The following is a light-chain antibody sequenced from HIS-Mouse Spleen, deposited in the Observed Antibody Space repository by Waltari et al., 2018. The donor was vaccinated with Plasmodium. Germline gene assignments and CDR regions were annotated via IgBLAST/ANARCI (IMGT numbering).Light chain of an antibody. CDR3: QQSYSTPPT. CDR1: QSIRSY. J-gene: IGKJ4*01. V-gene: IGKV1-39*01. CDR2: AAS. Sequence: DIQMTQSPSSLSASVGDRVTITCRASQSIRSYLNWYQQKPGKAPKLLIYAASSLQSWVPSRFSGSGSGTDFTLTISSLQPEDFATYYCQQSYSTPPTFGGGTKVEIK.